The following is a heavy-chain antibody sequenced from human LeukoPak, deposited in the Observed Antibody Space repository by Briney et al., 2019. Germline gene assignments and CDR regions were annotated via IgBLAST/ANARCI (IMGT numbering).Heavy chain of an antibody. CDR2: ISGSGGST. J-gene: IGHJ4*02. Sequence: PGGTLRLSCAASGFTFSSYGLSWVRQAPGKGLEWVSGISGSGGSTNYADSVKGRFTISRDNAKNSLYLQMNSLRAEDTAVYYCARGGDSSGYYRPFVYWGQGTLVTVSS. CDR1: GFTFSSYG. CDR3: ARGGDSSGYYRPFVY. D-gene: IGHD3-22*01. V-gene: IGHV3-23*01.